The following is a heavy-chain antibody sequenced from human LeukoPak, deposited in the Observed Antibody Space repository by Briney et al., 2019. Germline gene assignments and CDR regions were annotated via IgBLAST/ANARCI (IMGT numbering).Heavy chain of an antibody. CDR2: ISAYNGNT. CDR3: ARDRWVVVARGYYGMDV. Sequence: ASVKVSCKGSGYTFATYGISWVRQAPGQGLEWMGWISAYNGNTNYAQKLQGRVTMTTDTSTSTAYMELRSLRSDDTAVYYCARDRWVVVARGYYGMDVWGQGTTVTVSS. D-gene: IGHD2-15*01. CDR1: GYTFATYG. J-gene: IGHJ6*02. V-gene: IGHV1-18*01.